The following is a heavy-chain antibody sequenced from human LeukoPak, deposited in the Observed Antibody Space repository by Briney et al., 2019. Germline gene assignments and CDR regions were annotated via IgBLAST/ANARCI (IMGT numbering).Heavy chain of an antibody. CDR2: ISGSGDTT. D-gene: IGHD4-17*01. V-gene: IGHV3-23*01. Sequence: GGSLRLSCAASGFTFTNFAMSWVRQASGKGLEWVSAISGSGDTTYYANSVKGRFTIFRDDSKNTLYLQMNSLRAEDAAVYYCAKGTATVTSIYYYMDVWGKGTTVTVSS. CDR3: AKGTATVTSIYYYMDV. CDR1: GFTFTNFA. J-gene: IGHJ6*03.